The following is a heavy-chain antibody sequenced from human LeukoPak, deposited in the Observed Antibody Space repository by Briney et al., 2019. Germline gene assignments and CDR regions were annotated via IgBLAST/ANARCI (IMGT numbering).Heavy chain of an antibody. D-gene: IGHD3-10*01. CDR1: GGSFSGYY. CDR3: AIRGTYYYYGMDV. Sequence: SETLSLTCAVYGGSFSGYYWSWIRQPPGKGLEWSGEINHSGSTNYNPSLKSRVTISLDTSKNQSSLKLSSVTAADTAVYYCAIRGTYYYYGMDVWGQGTTVTVSS. CDR2: INHSGST. V-gene: IGHV4-34*01. J-gene: IGHJ6*02.